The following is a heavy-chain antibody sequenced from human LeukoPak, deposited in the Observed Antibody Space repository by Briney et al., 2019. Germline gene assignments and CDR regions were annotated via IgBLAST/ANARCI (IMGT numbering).Heavy chain of an antibody. CDR2: ISGSGGST. J-gene: IGHJ4*02. Sequence: PGGSLRLSCAASGFTFSTYGMSWVRQAPGKGLEWVSIISGSGGSTSYADSVKGRFTISRDNSKNTLYLQMNSLKAEDTAVYYCAKDQEEMATTFDYWGQGTLVTVSS. V-gene: IGHV3-23*01. CDR1: GFTFSTYG. D-gene: IGHD5-24*01. CDR3: AKDQEEMATTFDY.